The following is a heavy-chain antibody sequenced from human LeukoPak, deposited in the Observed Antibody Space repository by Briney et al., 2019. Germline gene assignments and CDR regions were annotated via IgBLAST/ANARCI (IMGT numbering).Heavy chain of an antibody. Sequence: TGGSLRLSCAASGFTFSSYSMNWVRQAPGKGLEWVSYINSGSSYMYYPDSVKGRFTISRDNSRNTLYLQINSLRAEDTAVYYCAKGPKYDFWSGTRDYYFDYWGQGTLVTVPS. CDR1: GFTFSSYS. CDR2: INSGSSYM. V-gene: IGHV3-21*05. D-gene: IGHD3-3*01. CDR3: AKGPKYDFWSGTRDYYFDY. J-gene: IGHJ4*02.